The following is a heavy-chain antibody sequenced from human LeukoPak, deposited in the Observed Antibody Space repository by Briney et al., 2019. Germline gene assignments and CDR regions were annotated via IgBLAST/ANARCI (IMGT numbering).Heavy chain of an antibody. CDR1: GGTFSSYA. CDR2: IIPIFGTA. Sequence: GASVKVSCKASGGTFSSYAISWVRQAPGQGLEWMGGIIPIFGTANYAQKFQGRVTITADESTSTAYMELSSLRSEDTAVYYCARDSSPWYYYDRSGSNGFDPWGQGTLVTVSS. V-gene: IGHV1-69*13. J-gene: IGHJ5*02. D-gene: IGHD3-22*01. CDR3: ARDSSPWYYYDRSGSNGFDP.